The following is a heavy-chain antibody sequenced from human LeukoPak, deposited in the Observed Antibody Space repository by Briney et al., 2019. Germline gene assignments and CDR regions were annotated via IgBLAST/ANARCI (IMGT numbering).Heavy chain of an antibody. J-gene: IGHJ5*02. D-gene: IGHD3-22*01. CDR2: IYYKGST. CDR3: ATGRGYFGT. V-gene: IGHV4-59*01. Sequence: SETLSLTCTVSSGSISGYYWSWIRQPPGKGLEWIGYIYYKGSTNYNPSLKSRVTISVDTSKNQFSLKLTSVTAADTAVYYCATGRGYFGTWGQGTLVTVSS. CDR1: SGSISGYY.